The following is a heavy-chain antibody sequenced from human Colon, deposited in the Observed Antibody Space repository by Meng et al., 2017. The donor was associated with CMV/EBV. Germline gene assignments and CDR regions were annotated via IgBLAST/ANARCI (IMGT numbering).Heavy chain of an antibody. Sequence: SGPALLKPSGTLSLPCIVSGGSFPINSYFGGWIRQPPGKGLEYIGSIYNSGSAYYTPSLKSRVTISLDTSKNQFSLKLSSVTAADTAMYYCARVVLNFFDYWGQGTLVTVSS. CDR3: ARVVLNFFDY. CDR2: IYNSGSA. CDR1: GGSFPINSYF. V-gene: IGHV4-39*07. D-gene: IGHD3-10*02. J-gene: IGHJ4*02.